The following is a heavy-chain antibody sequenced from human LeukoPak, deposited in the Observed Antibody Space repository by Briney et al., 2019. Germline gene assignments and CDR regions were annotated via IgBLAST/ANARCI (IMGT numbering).Heavy chain of an antibody. V-gene: IGHV3-23*01. CDR2: ISGSGGNT. J-gene: IGHJ4*02. CDR3: AKDYDILTGYFSDFDC. D-gene: IGHD3-9*01. Sequence: PGGPLRLSCAASGFTFSSYAMSWVRQAPGKGLEWVSVISGSGGNTYYADSVKGRFTISRDNSKNTLYLQMNSLRAEDTAVYYCAKDYDILTGYFSDFDCWGQGTLVTVSS. CDR1: GFTFSSYA.